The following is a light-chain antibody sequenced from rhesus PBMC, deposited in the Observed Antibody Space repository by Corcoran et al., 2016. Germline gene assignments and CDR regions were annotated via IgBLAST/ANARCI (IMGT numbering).Light chain of an antibody. CDR1: QSVRSS. V-gene: IGKV3-53*02. Sequence: QVILTQSPATLSLSPGERATLSCRASQSVRSSLAWYQQKPGQAPRLLISGASSRATCIPDRFSGSGSGTEFTLTISSLEPEDFAVYYCQKYSSSPWTFGQGTKVEIK. CDR3: QKYSSSPWT. J-gene: IGKJ1*01. CDR2: GAS.